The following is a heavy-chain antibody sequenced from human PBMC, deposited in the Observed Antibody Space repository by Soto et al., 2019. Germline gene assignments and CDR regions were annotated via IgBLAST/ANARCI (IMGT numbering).Heavy chain of an antibody. V-gene: IGHV3-30*18. J-gene: IGHJ4*02. CDR3: AKDLFRLRAGYNFVDY. Sequence: PGGSLRLSCAASGFVFNNYGMHWVRQAPGKGLDWVAAISYDGSYKFYADSVQGRFTISRDNSKNTLYLQMNSLRSEDTAVYYCAKDLFRLRAGYNFVDYWGQGALVTVSS. D-gene: IGHD5-12*01. CDR2: ISYDGSYK. CDR1: GFVFNNYG.